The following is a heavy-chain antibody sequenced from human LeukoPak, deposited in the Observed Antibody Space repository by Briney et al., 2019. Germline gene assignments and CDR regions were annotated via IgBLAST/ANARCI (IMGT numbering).Heavy chain of an antibody. J-gene: IGHJ4*02. Sequence: SETLSLTCTVSGGSISSYYWSWIRQPPGKGLEWIGYIYYSGSTNYNPSLKSRVTISVDTSKNQFSLKLSSVTAADTAVYYCARVGGWELLRAYFDYWGQGTLVTVSS. CDR2: IYYSGST. D-gene: IGHD1-26*01. CDR1: GGSISSYY. V-gene: IGHV4-59*01. CDR3: ARVGGWELLRAYFDY.